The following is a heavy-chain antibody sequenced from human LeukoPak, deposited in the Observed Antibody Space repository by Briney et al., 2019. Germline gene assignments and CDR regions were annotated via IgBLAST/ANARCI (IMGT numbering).Heavy chain of an antibody. CDR3: ARGRKVGATADY. Sequence: SETLSLTCAVYGGFFSGYYWSWIRQPPGKGLEWIGEINHSGSTNYNPSLKSRVTISVDTSKNQFSLKLSSVTAADTAVYYCARGRKVGATADYWGQGTLVTVSS. CDR2: INHSGST. D-gene: IGHD1-26*01. CDR1: GGFFSGYY. J-gene: IGHJ4*02. V-gene: IGHV4-34*01.